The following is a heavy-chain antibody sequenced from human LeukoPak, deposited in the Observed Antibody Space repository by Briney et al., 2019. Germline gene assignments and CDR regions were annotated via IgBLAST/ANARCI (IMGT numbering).Heavy chain of an antibody. J-gene: IGHJ4*02. D-gene: IGHD6-13*01. CDR1: GFTFSSYS. Sequence: GGSLRLSCAASGFTFSSYSMNWVRQAPGKGLEWVSSISSSSSYIYYADSVKGRFTISRDNAKNSLYLQMNSLRAEDTAVFYCARDRQQLIIYYFDYWGQGTLVTVSS. CDR3: ARDRQQLIIYYFDY. CDR2: ISSSSSYI. V-gene: IGHV3-21*01.